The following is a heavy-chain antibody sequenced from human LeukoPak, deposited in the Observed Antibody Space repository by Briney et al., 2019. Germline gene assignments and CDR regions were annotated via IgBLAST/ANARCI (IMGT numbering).Heavy chain of an antibody. CDR3: ARETYYAFDY. CDR2: VSGCGRTT. V-gene: IGHV3-23*01. J-gene: IGHJ4*02. D-gene: IGHD3-10*01. Sequence: GGSLRLSFASSRFIFAKYAMPWVRQAPGRGGAWVAIVSGCGRTTYYTDSVKGRFTVSRDNSKNTLYLEMHSLRAEDTAVYYCARETYYAFDYWGQGTLVTVSS. CDR1: RFIFAKYA.